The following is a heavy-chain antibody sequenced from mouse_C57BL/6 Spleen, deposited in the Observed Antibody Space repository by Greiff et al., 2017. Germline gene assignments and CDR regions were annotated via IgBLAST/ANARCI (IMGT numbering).Heavy chain of an antibody. V-gene: IGHV1-76*01. CDR1: GYTFTDYY. CDR3: AGWVDYDRAMDY. J-gene: IGHJ4*01. D-gene: IGHD2-4*01. CDR2: IYPGSGNT. Sequence: QVQLQQSGAELVRPGASVKLSCKASGYTFTDYYITWVKQRPGQGLEWIAKIYPGSGNTYYNEMFKGKATLTAEKSSSTAYLQLSSLTSEDSAVYFCAGWVDYDRAMDYWGQGTSVTVSS.